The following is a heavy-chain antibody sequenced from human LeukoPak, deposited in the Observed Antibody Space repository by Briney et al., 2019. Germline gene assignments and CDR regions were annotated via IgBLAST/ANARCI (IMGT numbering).Heavy chain of an antibody. V-gene: IGHV3-21*01. J-gene: IGHJ4*02. CDR1: GFTFTRYT. Sequence: GGSLRLSCAASGFTFTRYTMNWVRQAPGKGLEWVSSIGSSSTFIYYADSVKGRFTISRDNAKNSLFLQMNSLRADDTAVYYCAKAHPGFDYWGQGTLVAVSS. CDR3: AKAHPGFDY. CDR2: IGSSSTFI.